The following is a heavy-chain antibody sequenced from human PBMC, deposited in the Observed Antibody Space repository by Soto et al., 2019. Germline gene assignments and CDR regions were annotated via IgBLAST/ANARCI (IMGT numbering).Heavy chain of an antibody. Sequence: QVQLQESGPGLVNPAVTLSLTCAFSGGSISSDNWWSWVRQPPGKGLEWIGDIYHSGSTNYDSSHRGRVTISIDKSKKQFSMKVNSVTAADAAVYYCSGTIHFRGQGTLVTVSS. J-gene: IGHJ4*02. D-gene: IGHD2-8*01. CDR2: IYHSGST. V-gene: IGHV4-4*02. CDR3: SGTIHF. CDR1: GGSISSDNW.